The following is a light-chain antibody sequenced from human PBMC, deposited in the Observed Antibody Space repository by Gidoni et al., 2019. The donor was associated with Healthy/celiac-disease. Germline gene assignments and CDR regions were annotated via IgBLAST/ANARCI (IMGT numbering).Light chain of an antibody. CDR3: QRYYSQGP. J-gene: IGKJ1*01. Sequence: DIQMTQSPSSLSASVGDRVTITCRASQSISSYLNWYQQKPGKAPKLLIYAASSLQSGVPSRFGGRGSRTDFTLTISSLQPEDFTTYCCQRYYSQGPFGQGTKLEIK. CDR1: QSISSY. CDR2: AAS. V-gene: IGKV1-39*01.